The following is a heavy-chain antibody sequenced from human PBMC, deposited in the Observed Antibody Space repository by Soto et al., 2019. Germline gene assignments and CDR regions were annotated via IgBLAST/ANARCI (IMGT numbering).Heavy chain of an antibody. CDR1: SGSVRSGRYY. J-gene: IGHJ4*02. Sequence: PSETPSLTCAVSSGSVRSGRYYGRWIRQPPGKGLEWIGYIYYSGSTNYNPSLKSRVTISVDTSKNQFSLKLSSVTAADTAVYYCARGHLRWLFDYWGQGTLVTVSS. V-gene: IGHV4-61*01. D-gene: IGHD4-17*01. CDR3: ARGHLRWLFDY. CDR2: IYYSGST.